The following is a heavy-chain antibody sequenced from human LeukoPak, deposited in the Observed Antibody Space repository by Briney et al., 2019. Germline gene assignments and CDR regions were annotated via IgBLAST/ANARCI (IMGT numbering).Heavy chain of an antibody. V-gene: IGHV3-48*01. J-gene: IGHJ4*02. D-gene: IGHD2-15*01. CDR3: ARDDGYCSGGSCYGVGALFDY. CDR2: ISSGSTTI. CDR1: GFTFSSYG. Sequence: GGSLRLSCAASGFTFSSYGMNWVRQAPGKGLEWVSYISSGSTTIYYADSVKGRFTISRDNAKNSLYLQMTSLRAEDTAVYYCARDDGYCSGGSCYGVGALFDYWGQGTLVTVSS.